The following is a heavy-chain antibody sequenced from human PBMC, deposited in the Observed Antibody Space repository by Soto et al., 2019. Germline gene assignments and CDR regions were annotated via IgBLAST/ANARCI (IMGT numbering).Heavy chain of an antibody. V-gene: IGHV3-30*18. Sequence: GGSLRLSCAASGFTFSSYGMHWVRQAPGKGLEWVAVISYDGSNKYYADSVKGRFTVSRDNSKNTLYLQMNSLRAEDTAVYYCAKLPVGAHGGVDAFDIWGQGTMVTVSS. CDR3: AKLPVGAHGGVDAFDI. CDR2: ISYDGSNK. J-gene: IGHJ3*02. D-gene: IGHD1-26*01. CDR1: GFTFSSYG.